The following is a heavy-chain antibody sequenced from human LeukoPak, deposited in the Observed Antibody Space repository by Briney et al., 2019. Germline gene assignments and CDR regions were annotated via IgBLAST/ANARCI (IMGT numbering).Heavy chain of an antibody. CDR1: GFTFDDYA. V-gene: IGHV3-53*04. CDR3: ARDSTDGGSYRLE. D-gene: IGHD3-16*02. Sequence: GRSLRLSCAASGFTFDDYAMHWIRQAPGRGLEWVSIIHASGNTYYAESVKGRFTISRHSSDNMLYLQMNSLGPDDTAIYYCARDSTDGGSYRLEWGQGTLVTVSS. J-gene: IGHJ4*02. CDR2: IHASGNT.